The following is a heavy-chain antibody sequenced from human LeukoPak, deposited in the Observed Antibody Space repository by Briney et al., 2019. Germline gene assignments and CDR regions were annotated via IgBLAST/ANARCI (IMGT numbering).Heavy chain of an antibody. CDR3: ARDLSGYSFGFGGDL. D-gene: IGHD6-13*01. V-gene: IGHV3-66*01. Sequence: PGGSLRLSRAASGFTISANFMSWVRQAPGKGLEWVSVMYSVGSTFYADSVKGRFTISRDGYKNTLDLQMDSLRVDDTAVYYCARDLSGYSFGFGGDLWGQGTLVTVSS. CDR1: GFTISANF. CDR2: MYSVGST. J-gene: IGHJ4*02.